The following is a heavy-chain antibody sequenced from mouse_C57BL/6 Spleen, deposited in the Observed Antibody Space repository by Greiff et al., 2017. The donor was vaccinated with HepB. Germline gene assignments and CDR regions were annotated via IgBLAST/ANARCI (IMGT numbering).Heavy chain of an antibody. D-gene: IGHD4-1*01. CDR2: IYPRSGNT. CDR3: AKLGRGYFDG. CDR1: GYTFTSYG. V-gene: IGHV1-81*01. Sequence: QVQLQQSGAELARPGASVKLSCKASGYTFTSYGISWVKQRTGQGLEWIGEIYPRSGNTYYNEKFKGKATLTADKSSSTAYMELRSLTSEYSAVYFCAKLGRGYFDGWGTGTPVTVSS. J-gene: IGHJ1*03.